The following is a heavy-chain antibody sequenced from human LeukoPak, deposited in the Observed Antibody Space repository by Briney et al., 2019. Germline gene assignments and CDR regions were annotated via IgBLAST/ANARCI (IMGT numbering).Heavy chain of an antibody. CDR1: GFTFSTYG. V-gene: IGHV3-30*18. D-gene: IGHD3-16*01. CDR3: AKDMGEADFYFGMEV. CDR2: ISYDGSDK. J-gene: IGHJ6*02. Sequence: PGGSLRLSCAASGFTFSTYGMPWVRQAPGKGLEWVAVISYDGSDKYSADSVKGRFTISRDNSKNTLYLEMNGLRAEDTAVYYCAKDMGEADFYFGMEVWGQGTTVTVSS.